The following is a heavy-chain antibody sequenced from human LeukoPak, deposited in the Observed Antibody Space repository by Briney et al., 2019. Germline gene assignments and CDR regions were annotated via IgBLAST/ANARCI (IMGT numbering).Heavy chain of an antibody. CDR3: ARYRLPDYYYYYFMDV. CDR1: GYLFSNYG. CDR2: ISGDNRNI. Sequence: ASVKVSCKASGYLFSNYGLFWVRQAPGQGLEWMGWISGDNRNIKYAEKFQGRVTMTTDTLTTTAYMEQRSLRSDDTAIYYCARYRLPDYYYYYFMDVWGSGTSVTVSS. J-gene: IGHJ6*03. V-gene: IGHV1-18*01. D-gene: IGHD3-16*02.